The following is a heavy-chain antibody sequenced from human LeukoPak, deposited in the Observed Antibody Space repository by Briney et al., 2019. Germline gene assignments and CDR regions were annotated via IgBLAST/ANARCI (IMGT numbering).Heavy chain of an antibody. CDR1: GCTVSSNY. Sequence: PGGSLSLSCAASGCTVSSNYMSWVRQAPGKGLEWVSVIYSGGSTYYADSVKGRFTISRDNSKNTLYLQMNSLRAEDTAVYYCARDDRYSDYWGQGTLVTVSS. D-gene: IGHD2-21*02. V-gene: IGHV3-66*02. CDR3: ARDDRYSDY. CDR2: IYSGGST. J-gene: IGHJ4*02.